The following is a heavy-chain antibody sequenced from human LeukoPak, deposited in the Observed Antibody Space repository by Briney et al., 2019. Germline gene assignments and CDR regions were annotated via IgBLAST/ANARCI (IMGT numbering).Heavy chain of an antibody. CDR3: AREYSTSSEGDYFDY. V-gene: IGHV4-59*01. J-gene: IGHJ4*02. D-gene: IGHD6-6*01. CDR1: GASITTYY. CDR2: ICHSGST. Sequence: KPSETLSLTCTVSGASITTYYWTWIRQPPGKGLEWIGYICHSGSTNYNPSLKSRVTISLDTSRNQFSLRLSSVTAADTAVYFCAREYSTSSEGDYFDYWGQGSLVTVSS.